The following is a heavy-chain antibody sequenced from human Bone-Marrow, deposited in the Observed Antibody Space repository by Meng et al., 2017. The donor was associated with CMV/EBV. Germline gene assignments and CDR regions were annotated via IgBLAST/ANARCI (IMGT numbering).Heavy chain of an antibody. CDR2: ISWNSGSI. V-gene: IGHV3-9*01. D-gene: IGHD6-13*01. Sequence: SLKISCAASGFTFDDYAMHWVRQAPGKGLEWVSGISWNSGSIGYADSVKGRFTISRDNAKNSLYLQMNSLRSEDTAVYYCAGGLYSSSWYGSDYFDYWGQGTLVTVSS. CDR1: GFTFDDYA. CDR3: AGGLYSSSWYGSDYFDY. J-gene: IGHJ4*02.